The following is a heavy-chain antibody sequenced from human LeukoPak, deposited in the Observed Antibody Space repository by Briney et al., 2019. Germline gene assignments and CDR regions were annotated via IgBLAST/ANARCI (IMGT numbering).Heavy chain of an antibody. J-gene: IGHJ3*02. CDR3: ARAEYYDFWSGYSNPGTSDAFDI. Sequence: GGSLRLSCAASGFTVSSNYMSWVRQAPGKGLEWVSVIYSGGSTYYADSVKGRFTISRDNSKNTLYLQMNSLRAEDTAVYYCARAEYYDFWSGYSNPGTSDAFDIWGQGTMVTVSS. D-gene: IGHD3-3*01. V-gene: IGHV3-53*01. CDR1: GFTVSSNY. CDR2: IYSGGST.